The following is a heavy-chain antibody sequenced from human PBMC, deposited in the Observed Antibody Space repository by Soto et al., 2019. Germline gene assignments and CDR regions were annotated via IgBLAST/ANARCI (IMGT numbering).Heavy chain of an antibody. V-gene: IGHV3-23*01. Sequence: EVQLLESGGGLVQPGGSLRLSCAASGFTFSSYGMSWVRQAPGKGLEWVSAISHSGGNTYYADSVKGRFAISRDNSKNTLYLQRNSLRAEDTAVYYCATIIFCSSTSCYGREGCYLGQVTLVSGST. J-gene: IGHJ4*02. CDR2: ISHSGGNT. D-gene: IGHD2-2*01. CDR3: ATIIFCSSTSCYGREGCY. CDR1: GFTFSSYG.